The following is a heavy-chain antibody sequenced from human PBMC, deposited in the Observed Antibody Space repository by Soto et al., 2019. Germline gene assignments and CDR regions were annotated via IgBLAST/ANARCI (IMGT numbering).Heavy chain of an antibody. V-gene: IGHV1-3*01. J-gene: IGHJ5*02. Sequence: ASVKVSCKASGYTFTSYGIHWVRQAPGQRLEWMGWINAANGDTKYSPKFQGRVTITRDTSASTAYMELSSLRSEDTAVYYCVRRHVSATGIDWFDPWGQGTLVTVSS. CDR2: INAANGDT. CDR1: GYTFTSYG. D-gene: IGHD6-13*01. CDR3: VRRHVSATGIDWFDP.